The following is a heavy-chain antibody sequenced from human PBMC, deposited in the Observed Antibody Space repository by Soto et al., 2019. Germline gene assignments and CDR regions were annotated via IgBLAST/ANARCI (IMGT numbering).Heavy chain of an antibody. CDR1: GYTFTGYY. CDR2: INPNSGDT. J-gene: IGHJ4*02. Sequence: QVQLVQSGAEVKGPGASLKVSCKASGYTFTGYYLHWVRQAPGQGLEWMGWINPNSGDTNYAQNFQGWVTMTRDTSVSIAYMELRRLGSDDTAIYYCATQRGGTNCFDSWGQGTLVTVSS. V-gene: IGHV1-2*04. D-gene: IGHD2-15*01. CDR3: ATQRGGTNCFDS.